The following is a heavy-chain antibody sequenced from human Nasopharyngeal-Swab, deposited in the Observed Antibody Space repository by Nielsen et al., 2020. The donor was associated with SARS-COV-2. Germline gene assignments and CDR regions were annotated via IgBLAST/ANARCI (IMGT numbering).Heavy chain of an antibody. Sequence: GESLKISCAASGFTISRYWMLWVRHAPGKGLVWVLRLHSDGSGTTYADSVRGRFTISRDNAKNTLYLQMNSLRAEDTAVYYCARGGDGYSMDYWGQGTLVTVSS. D-gene: IGHD5-24*01. J-gene: IGHJ4*02. CDR1: GFTISRYW. CDR3: ARGGDGYSMDY. CDR2: LHSDGSGT. V-gene: IGHV3-74*01.